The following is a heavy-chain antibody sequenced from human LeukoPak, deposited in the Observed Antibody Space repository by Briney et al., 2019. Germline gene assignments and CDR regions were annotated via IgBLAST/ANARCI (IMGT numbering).Heavy chain of an antibody. CDR1: GFTFSSYE. CDR2: ISIRSSTI. J-gene: IGHJ5*02. CDR3: ASLPRTRT. D-gene: IGHD1-7*01. V-gene: IGHV3-48*03. Sequence: GGSLRLSCAASGFTFSSYEMNWVRQAPGKGLERISYISIRSSTIYYADSVKGRFTISRDNAKNSLYLQMNSLRVEDTAVYYCASLPRTRTWGQGTLVTVSS.